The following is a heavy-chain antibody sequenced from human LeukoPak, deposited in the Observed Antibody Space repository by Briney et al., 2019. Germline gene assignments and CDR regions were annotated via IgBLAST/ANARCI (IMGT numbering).Heavy chain of an antibody. CDR3: ARGKKPEQWLVPRDY. Sequence: SVKVSCKASGGTFSSYAISWVRQAPGQGLEWMGRIIPIFGTANYAQKFQGRVTITTDESTSTAYMELSSLRSEDTAVYYCARGKKPEQWLVPRDYWGQGTLVTVPP. J-gene: IGHJ4*02. V-gene: IGHV1-69*05. CDR2: IIPIFGTA. D-gene: IGHD6-19*01. CDR1: GGTFSSYA.